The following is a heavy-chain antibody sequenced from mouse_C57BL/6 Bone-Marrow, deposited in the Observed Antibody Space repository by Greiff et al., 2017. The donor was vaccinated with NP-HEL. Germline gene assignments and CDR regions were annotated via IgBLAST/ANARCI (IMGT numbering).Heavy chain of an antibody. Sequence: DVQLVESGGGLVKPGGSLKLSCAASGFTFSSYAMSWVRQTPEKRLEWVATISDGGSYTYYPDNVKGRFTISRDNAKNNLYLQMSHLKSEDTAMYYCARDYYGSFWGQGTTLTVSS. J-gene: IGHJ2*01. CDR3: ARDYYGSF. CDR1: GFTFSSYA. D-gene: IGHD1-1*01. V-gene: IGHV5-4*01. CDR2: ISDGGSYT.